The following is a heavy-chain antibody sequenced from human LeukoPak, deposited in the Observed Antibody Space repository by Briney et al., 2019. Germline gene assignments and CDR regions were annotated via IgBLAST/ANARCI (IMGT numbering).Heavy chain of an antibody. D-gene: IGHD3-10*01. V-gene: IGHV3-23*01. J-gene: IGHJ4*02. CDR1: GITLSNYG. CDR3: AKRGIVIRAVIIIGFHKEAYYFDY. CDR2: ISERGGST. Sequence: QTGGSLRLSCVVSGITLSNYGMSWVRQAPGKGLEWVSGISERGGSTNYADSVKGRFIISRDTSKNTVYLQMYSLRVEDTAVYFCAKRGIVIRAVIIIGFHKEAYYFDYWGQGILVTVSS.